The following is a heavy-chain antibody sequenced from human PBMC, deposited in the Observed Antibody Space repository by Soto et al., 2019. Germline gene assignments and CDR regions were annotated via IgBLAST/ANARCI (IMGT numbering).Heavy chain of an antibody. CDR3: AREVSTMVRGVYVDVKRSGMDV. J-gene: IGHJ6*02. CDR2: ISAYNGNT. Sequence: ASVKVSCKASGYTFTNFGISWVRQAPGQGLEWMGWISAYNGNTNYAQNFQGRVTMTTDTSTSTAYMELRSLRSDDTAVYYCAREVSTMVRGVYVDVKRSGMDVWGQGTTVTVSS. V-gene: IGHV1-18*01. D-gene: IGHD3-10*01. CDR1: GYTFTNFG.